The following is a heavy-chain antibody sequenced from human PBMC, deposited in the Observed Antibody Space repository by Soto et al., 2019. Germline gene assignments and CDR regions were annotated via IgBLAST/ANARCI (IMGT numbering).Heavy chain of an antibody. CDR3: ARAYTYSSGWFDP. V-gene: IGHV4-61*01. D-gene: IGHD6-6*01. CDR2: IYYIGTT. J-gene: IGHJ5*02. CDR1: GGSVSSSSDY. Sequence: SETLSLTCTVSGGSVSSSSDYWSWIRQPPGKGLEWIGYIYYIGTTNYNPSLRGRVTISLDTSKNQFSLKLFSVTAADTAVYYCARAYTYSSGWFDPWGQGTLVTVS.